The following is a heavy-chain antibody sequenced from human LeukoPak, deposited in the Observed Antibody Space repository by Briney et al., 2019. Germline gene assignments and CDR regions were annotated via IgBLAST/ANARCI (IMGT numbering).Heavy chain of an antibody. CDR1: GFTFSSYS. CDR2: ISNSSSTI. CDR3: VLGGYCSSTSCYGVY. D-gene: IGHD2-2*01. Sequence: PGGSLRLSCAASGFTFSSYSMNWVRQAPGKGLEWVSYISNSSSTIYYADSVKGRFTISRDNAKNSLYLQMNSLRAEDTAVYYCVLGGYCSSTSCYGVYWGQGTLVTVSS. J-gene: IGHJ4*02. V-gene: IGHV3-48*01.